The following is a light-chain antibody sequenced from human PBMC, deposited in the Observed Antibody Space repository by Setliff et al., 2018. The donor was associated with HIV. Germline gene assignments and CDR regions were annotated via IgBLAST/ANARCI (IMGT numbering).Light chain of an antibody. CDR1: SSDVGGYNS. J-gene: IGLJ1*01. V-gene: IGLV2-11*01. CDR3: CSYAGSYV. Sequence: QSVLTQPRSVSGPPGQSVTISCTGTSSDVGGYNSVSWYQQHPGKAPKLMIYDVNKRPSGVPDRFSGSKTGNTASLTISGLQAEDEADYYCCSYAGSYVFGTGTKVTVL. CDR2: DVN.